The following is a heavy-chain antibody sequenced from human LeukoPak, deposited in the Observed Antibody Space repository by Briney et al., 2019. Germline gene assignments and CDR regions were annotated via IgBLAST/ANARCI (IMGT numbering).Heavy chain of an antibody. V-gene: IGHV1-46*01. CDR3: ARDPKDDTSGYYYFDY. CDR2: INPSGGST. Sequence: AASVKVSCKASGYTFTSYYMHWVRQAPGQGLEWMGIINPSGGSTSYAQKFQGRVTMTRDMSTSIVYMELISLRSEDTAVYYCARDPKDDTSGYYYFDYWGQGTLVTVSS. D-gene: IGHD3-22*01. CDR1: GYTFTSYY. J-gene: IGHJ4*02.